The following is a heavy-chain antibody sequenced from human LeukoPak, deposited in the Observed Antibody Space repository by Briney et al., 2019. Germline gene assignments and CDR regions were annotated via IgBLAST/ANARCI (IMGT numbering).Heavy chain of an antibody. V-gene: IGHV3-48*02. CDR3: ARDTEHLYFVFDY. Sequence: GGSLRLSCAASGFTFSSYWMSWVRQAPGKGLEWVSYISSSSSTIYYADSVRGRFTISRDNAKNSLYLQMNSLRDEDTAVYYCARDTEHLYFVFDYWGQGTLVTVSS. CDR2: ISSSSSTI. CDR1: GFTFSSYW. D-gene: IGHD2-8*01. J-gene: IGHJ4*02.